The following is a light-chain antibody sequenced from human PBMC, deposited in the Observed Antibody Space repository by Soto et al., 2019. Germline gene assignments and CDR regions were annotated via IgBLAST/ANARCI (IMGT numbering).Light chain of an antibody. CDR2: DVS. CDR3: CSYAGSYTYWV. CDR1: SSGVGGYNY. V-gene: IGLV2-11*01. Sequence: QSALTQPRSVSGSPGQSVTISCTGTSSGVGGYNYVSWYQQHPGKAPKLMIYDVSKRPSGVPDRFSGSKSGNTASLTISGLQAEDEADYYCCSYAGSYTYWVFGGGTKVTVL. J-gene: IGLJ3*02.